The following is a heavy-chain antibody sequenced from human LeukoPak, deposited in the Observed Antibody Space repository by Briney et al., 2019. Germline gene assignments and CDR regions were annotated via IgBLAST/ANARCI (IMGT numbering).Heavy chain of an antibody. CDR2: ISYDGSNK. Sequence: GRSLRLPCETSRFTFSSYGMQCVPQAAGKGLERVPVISYDGSNKYYADSVEGRYTISRDNSKNTLYLQMNSLRAEDTAVYYCVRGWGSGSYYNYYYYGMDVWGKGTTVTVSS. V-gene: IGHV3-30*03. CDR1: RFTFSSYG. D-gene: IGHD3-10*01. J-gene: IGHJ6*04. CDR3: VRGWGSGSYYNYYYYGMDV.